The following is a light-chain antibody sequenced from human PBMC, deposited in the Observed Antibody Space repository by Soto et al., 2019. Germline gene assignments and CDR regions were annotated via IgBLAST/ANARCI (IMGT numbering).Light chain of an antibody. CDR3: SSLTRSDTWV. CDR2: EVS. CDR1: SSDVGGYNY. Sequence: SALTQPASVSGSPGQSITISCTGTSSDVGGYNYVSWYQQHPGKAPKLMIYEVSNRPSGVSNRFSGSKSGNTASLTISGLQAEDEADYFCSSLTRSDTWVIGGGTKLTVL. V-gene: IGLV2-14*01. J-gene: IGLJ3*02.